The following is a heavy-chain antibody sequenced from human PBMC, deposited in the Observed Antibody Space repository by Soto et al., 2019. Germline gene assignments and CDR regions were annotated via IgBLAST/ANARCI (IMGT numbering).Heavy chain of an antibody. D-gene: IGHD1-26*01. CDR2: IYHSGST. V-gene: IGHV4-30-2*01. Sequence: QLQLQESGSGLVKPSQTLSLTCAVSGGSISSGGYSWSWIRQPPGKGLEWIGYIYHSGSTYYNPSLXSXGXIXXDRSKNQFPPKLSSVTAADTAVYSCAAGGGLPRYYWGQGTRVTVSS. CDR3: AAGGGLPRYY. J-gene: IGHJ4*02. CDR1: GGSISSGGYS.